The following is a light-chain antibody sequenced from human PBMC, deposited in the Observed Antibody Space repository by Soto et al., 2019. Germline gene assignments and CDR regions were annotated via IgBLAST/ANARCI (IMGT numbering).Light chain of an antibody. J-gene: IGKJ4*01. CDR3: QQLYRFPLT. CDR2: AAS. Sequence: DLQLTQSPSFLSASVGDRVTITCRASQAISSYLAWYQQEPGEAPKLLIFAASTLQSGVPSRFSGSGSGAEFTLTISSLQPEDSAVYFCQQLYRFPLTFGGGSTVEIK. V-gene: IGKV1-9*01. CDR1: QAISSY.